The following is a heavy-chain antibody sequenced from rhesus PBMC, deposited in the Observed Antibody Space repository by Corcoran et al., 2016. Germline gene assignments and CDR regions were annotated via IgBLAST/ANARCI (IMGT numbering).Heavy chain of an antibody. V-gene: IGHV4-76*01. CDR3: ARSRAGTTWANDY. CDR2: ISGSSGNT. J-gene: IGHJ4*01. CDR1: GDSVSGGFD. D-gene: IGHD1-20*01. Sequence: QVQLQESGPGLVKPSETLSLTCAVSGDSVSGGFDWTWIRQPPGKGLEWFGYISGSSGNTAYGPSVKKRVTIAKDTSKSQFSLLLTSVTAADTAVYYCARSRAGTTWANDYWGQGVLVTVSS.